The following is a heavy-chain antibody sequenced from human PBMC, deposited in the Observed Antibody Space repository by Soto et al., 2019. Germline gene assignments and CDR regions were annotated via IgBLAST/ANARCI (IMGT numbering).Heavy chain of an antibody. CDR1: GFTFDDYA. J-gene: IGHJ6*02. D-gene: IGHD4-17*01. V-gene: IGHV3-9*01. CDR2: ISWNSGSR. Sequence: SLRLSCAASGFTFDDYAMNWVRQAPGKGLEWVSGISWNSGSRGYADSVKGRFTISRDNAKNSLYLQMNSLRAEDTALYYCAKGATVTTGIYGMDVWGQGTTVTVSS. CDR3: AKGATVTTGIYGMDV.